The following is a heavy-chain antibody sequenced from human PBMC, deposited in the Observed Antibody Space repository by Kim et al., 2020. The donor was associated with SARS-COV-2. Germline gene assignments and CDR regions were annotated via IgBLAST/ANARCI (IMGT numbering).Heavy chain of an antibody. D-gene: IGHD4-17*01. J-gene: IGHJ4*02. CDR2: IIPIFGTA. CDR3: VRDEDYGDPGFSFDY. Sequence: SVKVSCKASGGTFSSYAISWVRQAPGQGLEWMGGIIPIFGTANYAQKFQGRVTITADESTSTAYMELSSLRSEDTAVYYCVRDEDYGDPGFSFDYWGQGTLVTVSS. CDR1: GGTFSSYA. V-gene: IGHV1-69*13.